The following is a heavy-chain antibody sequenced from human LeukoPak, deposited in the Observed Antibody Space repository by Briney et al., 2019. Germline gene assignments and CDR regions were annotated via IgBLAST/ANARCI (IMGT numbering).Heavy chain of an antibody. CDR2: IIPIFGTA. CDR1: GGTFSSYA. D-gene: IGHD1-26*01. Sequence: GSSVNVSCKASGGTFSSYAISWVRQAPGQGLEWMGGIIPIFGTANYAQKFQGRVTITADESTSTAYMELSSLRSEDTAVYYCAREADSGSYGGKYDAFDIWGQGTMVTVSS. J-gene: IGHJ3*02. CDR3: AREADSGSYGGKYDAFDI. V-gene: IGHV1-69*01.